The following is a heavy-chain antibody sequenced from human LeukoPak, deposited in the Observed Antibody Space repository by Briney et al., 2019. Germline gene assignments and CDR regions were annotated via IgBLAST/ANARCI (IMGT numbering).Heavy chain of an antibody. V-gene: IGHV1-69*05. CDR1: GGTFSSYA. D-gene: IGHD1-26*01. CDR2: IITIFGTA. J-gene: IGHJ5*02. Sequence: ASVKVSCKASGGTFSSYAIIWVRQAPGQGLEWMGGIITIFGTANYAQKFQGRVTITTDESTSTAYMELSSLRPEDTAVYYCARSGSYSEWFDPWGQGTLVTVSS. CDR3: ARSGSYSEWFDP.